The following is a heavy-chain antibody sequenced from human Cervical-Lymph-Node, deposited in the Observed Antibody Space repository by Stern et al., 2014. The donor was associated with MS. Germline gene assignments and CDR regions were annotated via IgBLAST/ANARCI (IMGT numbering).Heavy chain of an antibody. CDR3: ARSDGYYRLDS. D-gene: IGHD3-22*01. J-gene: IGHJ4*02. CDR2: VSHSGRT. CDR1: GDSISNTYW. Sequence: QVQLVESGPGLVTPSGTLSLTCAVSGDSISNTYWWSWVPLPPGKGLQWIGEVSHSGRTTYNPSLKSRVTISADKSKNQFSLKLTSVTTADTAMYYCARSDGYYRLDSWGRGTLVTVSS. V-gene: IGHV4-4*02.